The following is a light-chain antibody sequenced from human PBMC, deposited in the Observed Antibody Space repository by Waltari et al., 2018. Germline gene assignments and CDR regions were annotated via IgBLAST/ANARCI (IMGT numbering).Light chain of an antibody. J-gene: IGKJ4*01. V-gene: IGKV3-11*01. CDR2: EAS. CDR1: QSVYNF. CDR3: QQRANWPPLT. Sequence: EVVLTQSPATLSLSPGERATLSCRASQSVYNFLAWYQQKPGQAPRLLSYEASQRPTGIPARFSGSGSGTDFTLTISSLEPEDVAIYYCQQRANWPPLTFGGGTKVEIK.